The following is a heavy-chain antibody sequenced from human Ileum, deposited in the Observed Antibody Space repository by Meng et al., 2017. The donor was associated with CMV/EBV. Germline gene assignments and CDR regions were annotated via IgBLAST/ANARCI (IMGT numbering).Heavy chain of an antibody. Sequence: GESLKISCAASGFTFSSSRMHWVRQGPGKGLMWISRINDDGGSTSYADSVKGRFTISRDNAKNTLYLQMNSLRAEDTAVYYCARESVNLVTDSWGQGMLVTVSS. CDR2: INDDGGST. CDR1: GFTFSSSR. J-gene: IGHJ4*02. V-gene: IGHV3-74*01. CDR3: ARESVNLVTDS. D-gene: IGHD5-18*01.